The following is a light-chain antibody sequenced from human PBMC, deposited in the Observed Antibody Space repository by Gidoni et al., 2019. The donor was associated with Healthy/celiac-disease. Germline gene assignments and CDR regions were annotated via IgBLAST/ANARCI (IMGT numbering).Light chain of an antibody. CDR2: AAS. Sequence: DIQLTQSPSFLSASVGDRVTITCWASQGISSYLAWYQQKPGKAPKLLIYAASTLQSGVPSRFSGSGSGTEFTLTISSLQPEDFATYYCQQLNSYPLXLXGGTKVEI. CDR3: QQLNSYPLX. CDR1: QGISSY. J-gene: IGKJ4*01. V-gene: IGKV1-9*01.